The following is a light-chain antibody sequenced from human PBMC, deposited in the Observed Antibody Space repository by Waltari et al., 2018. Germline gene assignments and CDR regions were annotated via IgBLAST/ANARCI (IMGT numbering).Light chain of an antibody. CDR3: AAWDDSLTGRV. CDR2: TDN. CDR1: SSNIGSNY. V-gene: IGLV1-47*01. J-gene: IGLJ3*02. Sequence: QSVLTQPSSASGTPGQRVTISCSGSSSNIGSNYVYWYQQLPGTAPNLLIHTDNXRXSXXXXRXSXSXXGASASLAISGLRSDDEADYYCAAWDDSLTGRVFGGGTKLTVL.